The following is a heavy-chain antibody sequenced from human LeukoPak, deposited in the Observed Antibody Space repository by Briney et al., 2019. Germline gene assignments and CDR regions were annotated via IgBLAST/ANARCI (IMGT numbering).Heavy chain of an antibody. Sequence: GGFLRLSCAASGFTLSDYYMHWLRQAPGKGLVWVSHINGDGSSTGYADSVKGRFTIFRDNAKNTLYLQLNSLRAEDTAVYYCARGKYNYACDGWGQGTLVTVSS. D-gene: IGHD5-18*01. J-gene: IGHJ4*02. CDR1: GFTLSDYY. CDR2: INGDGSST. CDR3: ARGKYNYACDG. V-gene: IGHV3-74*01.